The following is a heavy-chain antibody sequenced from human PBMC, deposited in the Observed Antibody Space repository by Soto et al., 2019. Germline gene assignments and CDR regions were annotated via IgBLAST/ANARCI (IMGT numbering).Heavy chain of an antibody. CDR3: ARLLDGTGTPPLGWFDP. Sequence: SETLSLTCTVSGGSISSSSYYWGWIRQPPGKGLEWIGSIYYSGSTYYNPSLKSRVTISVDTSKNQFSLKLSSVTAADTAVYYCARLLDGTGTPPLGWFDPWGQGTLVTVSS. V-gene: IGHV4-39*01. J-gene: IGHJ5*02. D-gene: IGHD1-7*01. CDR2: IYYSGST. CDR1: GGSISSSSYY.